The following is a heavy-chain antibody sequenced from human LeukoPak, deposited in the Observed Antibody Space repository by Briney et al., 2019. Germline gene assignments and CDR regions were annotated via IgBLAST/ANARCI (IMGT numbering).Heavy chain of an antibody. V-gene: IGHV3-21*01. D-gene: IGHD6-13*01. Sequence: NPGGSLRLSCAASGFTFSSYSTNWVRQAPGKGLEWVSSISSSSSYIYYADSVKGRFTISKDNAKNSLYLQMNSLRAEDTAVYYCTSKSGSSSWYGDAFDIWGQGTMVTVSS. CDR3: TSKSGSSSWYGDAFDI. J-gene: IGHJ3*02. CDR1: GFTFSSYS. CDR2: ISSSSSYI.